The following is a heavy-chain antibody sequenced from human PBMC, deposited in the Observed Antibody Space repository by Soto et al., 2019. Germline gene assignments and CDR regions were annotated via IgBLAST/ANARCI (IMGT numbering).Heavy chain of an antibody. CDR1: NDSIRSDNW. D-gene: IGHD3-10*02. CDR3: ARRLFVRGTLGYYDY. J-gene: IGHJ4*02. V-gene: IGHV4-4*02. CDR2: IFHSGSS. Sequence: QVHLQESGPGLVKPSETLSLTCSVSNDSIRSDNWWSWVRQPPGKGLEWIGEIFHSGSSNNNPSLKSRVTLSVDKTKNEFSLKLHSVTAADTAVYYCARRLFVRGTLGYYDYWGQGTLVTVSS.